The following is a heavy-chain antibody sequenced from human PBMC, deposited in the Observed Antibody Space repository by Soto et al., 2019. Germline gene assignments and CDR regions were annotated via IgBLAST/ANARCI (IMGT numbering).Heavy chain of an antibody. CDR1: GYTFTSYG. CDR3: ARGRSGDY. V-gene: IGHV1-18*01. J-gene: IGHJ4*02. Sequence: QVHLVQSGAEVKKPGASVKVSCKASGYTFTSYGITWVRQAPGQGLEWMGWISAHNGNTDYAQKLQGRVIVTRDTSASTAYMELRRLISDETAVYYCARGRSGDYWGQGALATVSS. CDR2: ISAHNGNT.